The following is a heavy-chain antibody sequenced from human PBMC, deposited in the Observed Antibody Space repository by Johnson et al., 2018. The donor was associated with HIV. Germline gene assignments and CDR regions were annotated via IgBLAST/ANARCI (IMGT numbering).Heavy chain of an antibody. D-gene: IGHD2-15*01. CDR3: AKLNPVDDSFDL. V-gene: IGHV3-30*02. J-gene: IGHJ3*01. CDR2: IRYDGSNK. CDR1: GFTFSAYG. Sequence: QVQLVESGGGVVQPGGSLRLSCAASGFTFSAYGMHWVRQAPGKGLEWVAFIRYDGSNKYYAESVKGRFTISRDNSKNTLYLQMNSLRAEDTAVYYCAKLNPVDDSFDLWGQGTMVTVSS.